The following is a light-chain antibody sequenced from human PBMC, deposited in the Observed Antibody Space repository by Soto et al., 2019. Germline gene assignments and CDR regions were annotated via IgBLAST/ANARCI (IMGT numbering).Light chain of an antibody. CDR2: DAS. CDR3: QQRSNWPRFT. CDR1: QRVSSY. J-gene: IGKJ3*01. V-gene: IGKV3-11*01. Sequence: IVLTQSQATLSLSPGERATLSCRASQRVSSYLAWYQQKPGQAPRLLIYDASNRATGIPARFSGSGSGTDFALTISSLEPEDFAVYYCQQRSNWPRFTFGPGTKVDIK.